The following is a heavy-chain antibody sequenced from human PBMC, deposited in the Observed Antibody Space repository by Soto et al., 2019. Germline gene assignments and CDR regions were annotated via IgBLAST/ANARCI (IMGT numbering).Heavy chain of an antibody. J-gene: IGHJ6*02. V-gene: IGHV3-15*01. CDR2: IKSKTDGGTT. CDR1: GFTFSNAW. D-gene: IGHD3-10*01. CDR3: TTTYGSGSYSLYYGMDV. Sequence: PGGSLRLSCAASGFTFSNAWMSWVRQAPGKGLEWVGRIKSKTDGGTTDYAAPVKGRFTISRDDSKNTLYLQMNSLKTEDTAVYYCTTTYGSGSYSLYYGMDVWGQGTTVTVSS.